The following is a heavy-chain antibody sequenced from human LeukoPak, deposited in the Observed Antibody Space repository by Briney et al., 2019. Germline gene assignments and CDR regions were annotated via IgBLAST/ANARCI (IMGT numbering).Heavy chain of an antibody. V-gene: IGHV3-30*18. CDR3: AKAARLGPSHFDY. Sequence: GRSLRLSCAASGFTFSSYGMHWVRQAPGKGLEWVAVISYDGSNKCYADPVKGRFTISRDNSKNTLYLHMNSLRDDDTAVYYCAKAARLGPSHFDYWGRGTLVTVSS. J-gene: IGHJ4*02. CDR1: GFTFSSYG. D-gene: IGHD6-25*01. CDR2: ISYDGSNK.